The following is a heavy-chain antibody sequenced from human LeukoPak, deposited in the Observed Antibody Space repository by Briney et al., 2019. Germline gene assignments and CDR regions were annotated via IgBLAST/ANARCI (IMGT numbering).Heavy chain of an antibody. CDR3: ASQLRLGELSLGDAFDI. D-gene: IGHD3-16*02. Sequence: PSETLSLTCTVSGGSISSSSYYWGWIRQPPGKGLEWIGSIYYSGSTYYNPSLKSRVTISVDTSKNQFSLKLSSVTAADTAVYYCASQLRLGELSLGDAFDIWGQGTMVTVSS. CDR2: IYYSGST. CDR1: GGSISSSSYY. J-gene: IGHJ3*02. V-gene: IGHV4-39*07.